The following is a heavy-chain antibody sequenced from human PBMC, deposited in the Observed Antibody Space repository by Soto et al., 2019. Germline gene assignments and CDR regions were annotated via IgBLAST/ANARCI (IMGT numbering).Heavy chain of an antibody. V-gene: IGHV5-51*01. Sequence: PGESLKISCKGSGYSFANYWIGWVRQMPGQGLECMGIIYPGDSDTRYSPSFQGQVTISADKSGSTAYLQWSSLKSSDTAMYYCARGGQCTSSSCYEDDGFDIWGQGTMVTVSS. CDR3: ARGGQCTSSSCYEDDGFDI. CDR1: GYSFANYW. CDR2: IYPGDSDT. J-gene: IGHJ3*02. D-gene: IGHD2-2*01.